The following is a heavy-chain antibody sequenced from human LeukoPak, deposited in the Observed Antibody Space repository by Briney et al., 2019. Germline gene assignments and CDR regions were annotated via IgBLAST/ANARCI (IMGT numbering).Heavy chain of an antibody. CDR2: ISSGSTTI. V-gene: IGHV3-48*04. CDR1: GLTFSRSS. D-gene: IGHD2-15*01. CDR3: ASDGRYCSGGSCIDY. J-gene: IGHJ4*02. Sequence: PGGSLRLSCAASGLTFSRSSMNWVRQAPGQGLEWISYISSGSTTIYYADSVKGRFTISRDNAKNSLYLQMNSLTAEDTAVYYCASDGRYCSGGSCIDYWGQGTLVTVSS.